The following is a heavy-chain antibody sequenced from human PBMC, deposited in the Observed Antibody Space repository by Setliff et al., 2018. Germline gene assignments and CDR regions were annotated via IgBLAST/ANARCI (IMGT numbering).Heavy chain of an antibody. V-gene: IGHV3-30*02. CDR2: IRYDGSNK. D-gene: IGHD2-2*01. CDR3: AKDWNPSTYWYTDYFDS. J-gene: IGHJ4*02. Sequence: SLRLSCAASGFTFSSYGMHWVRQAPGKGLEWVAFIRYDGSNKYYADSVKGRFTISRDNSKNTLYLQMNSLRAEDTAVYYCAKDWNPSTYWYTDYFDSWGQGTLVTVSS. CDR1: GFTFSSYG.